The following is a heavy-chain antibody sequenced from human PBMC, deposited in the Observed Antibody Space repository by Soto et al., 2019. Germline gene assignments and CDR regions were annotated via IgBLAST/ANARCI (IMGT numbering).Heavy chain of an antibody. CDR2: IWYDGSNK. J-gene: IGHJ6*02. Sequence: GGSLRLSCAASGFTFSSYGMHWVRQAPGKGLEWVAVIWYDGSNKYYADSVKGRFTISRDNSKNTLYLQMNSLRAEDTAVYYCARDVDTAMDESHASIYYGMDVWGQGTTVTVSS. CDR1: GFTFSSYG. CDR3: ARDVDTAMDESHASIYYGMDV. D-gene: IGHD5-18*01. V-gene: IGHV3-33*01.